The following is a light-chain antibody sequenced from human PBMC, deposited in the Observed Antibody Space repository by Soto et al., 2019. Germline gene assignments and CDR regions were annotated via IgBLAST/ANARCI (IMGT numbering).Light chain of an antibody. CDR3: QQYGRSPF. V-gene: IGKV3-20*01. CDR2: DTS. Sequence: IVLTQSPFTLSLSPGERATLSCRASQTFSSIYLAWYQQKPGQAPRLLIYDTSNRATGIPDRFTGSGSGTDFTLTISRLEPDDFAVYYCQQYGRSPFFGQGTRLEIK. CDR1: QTFSSIY. J-gene: IGKJ5*01.